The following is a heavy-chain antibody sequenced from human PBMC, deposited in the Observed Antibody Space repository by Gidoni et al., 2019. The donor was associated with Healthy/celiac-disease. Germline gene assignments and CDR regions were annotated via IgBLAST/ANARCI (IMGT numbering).Heavy chain of an antibody. D-gene: IGHD3-9*01. CDR1: GGSISSGGYS. CDR2: IYHSGST. V-gene: IGHV4-30-2*01. CDR3: ASGTGWSYYYGMDV. Sequence: QLQLQESGSGLVKPSQTLSLTCAVSGGSISSGGYSWSWIRQPPGKGLEWIGYIYHSGSTYYNPSLKSRVTISGDRSKNQFSLKLSSVTAADTAVYYCASGTGWSYYYGMDVWGQGTTVTVSS. J-gene: IGHJ6*02.